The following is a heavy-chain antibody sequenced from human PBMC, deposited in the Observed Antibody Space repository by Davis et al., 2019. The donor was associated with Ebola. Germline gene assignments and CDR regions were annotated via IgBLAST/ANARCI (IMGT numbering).Heavy chain of an antibody. CDR1: GYAFTTYW. V-gene: IGHV5-51*01. CDR3: ARHGSGSYYKLPDY. J-gene: IGHJ4*02. CDR2: IFPGDSDT. Sequence: PGGSLRLSCKGSGYAFTTYWIGWVRQMPGKGLEYMGVIFPGDSDTRYSPSFQGQVTISADKSISTAYLQWSSLKASGTAMYYCARHGSGSYYKLPDYWGQGTLVTVSS. D-gene: IGHD3-10*01.